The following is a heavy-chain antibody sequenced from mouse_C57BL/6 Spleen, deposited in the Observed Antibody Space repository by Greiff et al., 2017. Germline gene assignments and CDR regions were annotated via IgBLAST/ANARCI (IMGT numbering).Heavy chain of an antibody. J-gene: IGHJ1*03. D-gene: IGHD1-1*01. CDR1: GFSLTSYG. CDR2: IWRGGST. Sequence: VHLVESGPGLVQPSQSLSITCTVSGFSLTSYGVHWVRQSPGKGLEWLGVIWRGGSTDYNAAFMSRLSITKDNSKSQVFFKMNSLQADDTAIYYCATPCITTPHWYFDVWGTGTTVTVSS. V-gene: IGHV2-5*01. CDR3: ATPCITTPHWYFDV.